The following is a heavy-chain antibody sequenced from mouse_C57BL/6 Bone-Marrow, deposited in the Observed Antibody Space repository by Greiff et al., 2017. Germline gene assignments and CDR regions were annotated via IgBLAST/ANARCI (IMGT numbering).Heavy chain of an antibody. CDR1: GFTFSSYT. J-gene: IGHJ3*01. CDR2: ISGGGGNT. Sequence: EAMLVESGGGLVKPGGSLKLSCAASGFTFSSYTMSWVRQTPGKRLEWVATISGGGGNTYYPDSVKGRFTISRDNAKYTLYLQMSSLRSEDTALYYGARGCNDNDWFAYWGQGTLVTGYA. V-gene: IGHV5-9*01. CDR3: ARGCNDNDWFAY. D-gene: IGHD2-4*01.